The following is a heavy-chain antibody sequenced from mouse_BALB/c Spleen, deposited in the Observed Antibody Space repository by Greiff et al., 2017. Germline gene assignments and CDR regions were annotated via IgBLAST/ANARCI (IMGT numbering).Heavy chain of an antibody. CDR3: ARHASLRGFMITDAMDY. J-gene: IGHJ4*01. D-gene: IGHD2-4*01. V-gene: IGHV5-12-2*01. CDR2: ISNGGGST. CDR1: GFTFSSYT. Sequence: EVKLMESGGGLVQPGGSLKLSCAASGFTFSSYTMSWVRQTPEKRLEWVAYISNGGGSTYYPDTVKGRFTISRDNAKNTLYLQMSSLKSEDTAMYYCARHASLRGFMITDAMDYWGQGTSVTVSS.